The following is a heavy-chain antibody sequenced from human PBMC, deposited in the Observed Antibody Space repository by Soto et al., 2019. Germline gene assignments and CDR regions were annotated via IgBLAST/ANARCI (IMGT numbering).Heavy chain of an antibody. J-gene: IGHJ5*01. Sequence: HVQLQESGPGLVKPSQTLSLTCTVSGGSISSGGYYWSWIRQHPGKGLEWIGYIYYSGSTYYNPSLKSRVTISVDTSKNQFSLKLSSVTAADTAVYYCATCSGSYSRSNWFDPWGQGTLVTVSS. V-gene: IGHV4-31*03. CDR2: IYYSGST. CDR3: ATCSGSYSRSNWFDP. CDR1: GGSISSGGYY. D-gene: IGHD3-10*02.